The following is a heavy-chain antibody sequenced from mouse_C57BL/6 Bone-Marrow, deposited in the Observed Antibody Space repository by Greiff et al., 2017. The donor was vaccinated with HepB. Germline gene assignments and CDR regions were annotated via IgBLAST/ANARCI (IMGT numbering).Heavy chain of an antibody. CDR3: ARGIYYGNPAWFAW. CDR2: IYPRSGNT. Sequence: VQLQESGAELARPGASVKLSCKASGYTFTSYGISWVKQRTGQGLEWIGEIYPRSGNTYYNEKFKGKATLTADKSSSTAYMELRSLTSEDSAVYFCARGIYYGNPAWFAWWGQGTLVTVSA. V-gene: IGHV1-81*01. J-gene: IGHJ3*01. CDR1: GYTFTSYG. D-gene: IGHD2-1*01.